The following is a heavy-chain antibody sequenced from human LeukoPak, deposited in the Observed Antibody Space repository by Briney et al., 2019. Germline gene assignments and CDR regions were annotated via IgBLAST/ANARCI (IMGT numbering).Heavy chain of an antibody. V-gene: IGHV4-34*01. Sequence: PSETLSLTCDVYGGSFSDYYWSWIRQSPGKGLEWIGEINRRGSPNYNPSLKSRVTISVDTSKNQFSLKLSSVTAADTAVYYCARRRLRMIVVVTPFDYWGQGTLVTVSS. CDR1: GGSFSDYY. D-gene: IGHD3-22*01. J-gene: IGHJ4*02. CDR3: ARRRLRMIVVVTPFDY. CDR2: INRRGSP.